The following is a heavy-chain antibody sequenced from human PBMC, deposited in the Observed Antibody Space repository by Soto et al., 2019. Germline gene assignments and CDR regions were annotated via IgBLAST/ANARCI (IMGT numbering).Heavy chain of an antibody. CDR2: ISTGNSNT. Sequence: ASVKVSCKASGYTFTNYPRHWVRQAPGQGLEWLGWISTGNSNTKCSQRFQGRVTITWDTSATTTYIELTSLRSEDTAVYYCASGHCSGDCYSDYWGQGTLVTVSS. D-gene: IGHD2-21*02. CDR1: GYTFTNYP. J-gene: IGHJ4*02. V-gene: IGHV1-3*04. CDR3: ASGHCSGDCYSDY.